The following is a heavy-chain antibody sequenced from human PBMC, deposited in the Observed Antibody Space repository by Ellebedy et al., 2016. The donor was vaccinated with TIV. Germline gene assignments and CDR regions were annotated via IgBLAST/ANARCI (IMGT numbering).Heavy chain of an antibody. Sequence: GESLKISCAASGFTFSRFAMHWVRQAPGKGLEWVAFIPSDASYQYYAESVKGRFTISRDNSKNTLYLQMNSLRAEDTAVYYCARDGGRGSYDQSSYYYGLDVWGQGTTVTVS. CDR2: IPSDASYQ. CDR1: GFTFSRFA. CDR3: ARDGGRGSYDQSSYYYGLDV. V-gene: IGHV3-30*03. D-gene: IGHD6-19*01. J-gene: IGHJ6*02.